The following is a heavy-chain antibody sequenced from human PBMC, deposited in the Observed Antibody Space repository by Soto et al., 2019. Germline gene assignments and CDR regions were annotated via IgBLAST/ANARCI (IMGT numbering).Heavy chain of an antibody. CDR3: ASRSRCWSFDY. V-gene: IGHV3-23*01. J-gene: IGHJ4*02. D-gene: IGHD6-19*01. CDR2: ISGSGSST. CDR1: GFTFSSYA. Sequence: EVQLLESGGGLVQPGGSLRISCAASGFTFSSYAMNWVRQAPGKGLEWGSVISGSGSSTYYADSVKGRFTISRDNAKHTLYLQMNSLRAEDTAVYYCASRSRCWSFDYWGQGTLVTVSS.